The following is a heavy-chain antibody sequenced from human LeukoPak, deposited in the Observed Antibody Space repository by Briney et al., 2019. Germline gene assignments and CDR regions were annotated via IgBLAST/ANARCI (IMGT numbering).Heavy chain of an antibody. J-gene: IGHJ4*02. CDR1: GFTFSSYW. Sequence: GGSLRLACAASGFTFSSYWMHWVRQTPGKGLVWVSDINDDGGVRRYGDSVKGRFTISRDNAKNTLYLQVDNMKAEDTAMYFCARGGYSPVDHWGQGTLVTVSS. D-gene: IGHD6-13*01. CDR2: INDDGGVR. CDR3: ARGGYSPVDH. V-gene: IGHV3-74*01.